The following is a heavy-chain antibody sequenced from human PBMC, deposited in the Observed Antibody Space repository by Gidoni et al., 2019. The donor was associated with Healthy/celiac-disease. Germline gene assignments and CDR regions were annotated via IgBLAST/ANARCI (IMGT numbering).Heavy chain of an antibody. Sequence: QVQLQQWGAGLLKPSETLSLTCAVYGGSFSGYYWSWIRQPPGKGLEWIGEINHSGSTNYTPSLKSRVTISVDTSKNQFSLKLSSVTAADTAVYYCARGSGWYGYYYMDVWGKGTTVTVSS. CDR1: GGSFSGYY. V-gene: IGHV4-34*01. J-gene: IGHJ6*03. CDR2: INHSGST. D-gene: IGHD6-19*01. CDR3: ARGSGWYGYYYMDV.